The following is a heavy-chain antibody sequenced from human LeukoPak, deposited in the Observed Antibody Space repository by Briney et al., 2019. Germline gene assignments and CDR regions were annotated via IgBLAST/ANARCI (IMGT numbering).Heavy chain of an antibody. D-gene: IGHD1-26*01. CDR2: IHYSGNT. V-gene: IGHV4-39*07. CDR1: GGSISSSSHY. Sequence: PSETLSLTCTVSGGSISSSSHYWGWIRQPPGKGLEWIGSIHYSGNTYYNESLKSRVSISVDASKNQFSLKLSSVTAADTAVYYCARDSGGFYSELVYFDNWGQGTLVTVSS. J-gene: IGHJ4*02. CDR3: ARDSGGFYSELVYFDN.